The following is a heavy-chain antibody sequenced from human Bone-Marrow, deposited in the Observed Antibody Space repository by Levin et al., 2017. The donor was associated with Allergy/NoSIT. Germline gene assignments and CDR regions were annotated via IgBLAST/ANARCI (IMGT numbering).Heavy chain of an antibody. D-gene: IGHD5-18*01. V-gene: IGHV4-39*01. CDR1: GGPISTSDYY. CDR2: IYYSGTT. Sequence: SETLSLTCTVSGGPISTSDYYWGWIRQPPGKGPEWIGSIYYSGTTYYYPSLESRVTVSLDTSRNHFSLQLRSVTAADTAVYYCVRHVGYSRLIDSWGQGTLVTVSS. J-gene: IGHJ4*02. CDR3: VRHVGYSRLIDS.